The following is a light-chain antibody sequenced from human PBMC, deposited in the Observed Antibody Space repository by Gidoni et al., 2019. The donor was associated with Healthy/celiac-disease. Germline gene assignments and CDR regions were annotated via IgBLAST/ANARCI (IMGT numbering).Light chain of an antibody. V-gene: IGLV2-14*01. CDR1: SSDVGGYNS. CDR2: DVS. J-gene: IGLJ1*01. Sequence: QSVLTQPASVSGSPGQSITISCTGTSSDVGGYNSVPWYPQHPGKAPKLMIYDVSNRPSGVSNRFSGSKSGNTASLTISGLQAEDEADYYCSSYTSSSTLHYVFGTGTKVTVL. CDR3: SSYTSSSTLHYV.